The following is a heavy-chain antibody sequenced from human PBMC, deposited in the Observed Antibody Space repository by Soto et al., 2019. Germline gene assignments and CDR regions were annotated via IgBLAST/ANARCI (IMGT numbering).Heavy chain of an antibody. CDR3: ARKSDHDSNHYYGMDV. J-gene: IGHJ6*02. D-gene: IGHD5-12*01. V-gene: IGHV5-10-1*01. CDR2: IYPSDSYT. Sequence: GESLKISCKGSGYSFTSYWISWVRQMPGKGLEWMGRIYPSDSYTIYSPSFQGHVTFSADKSISTTYRQWSSLKASDSAMYYCARKSDHDSNHYYGMDVWGQGTTVTVSS. CDR1: GYSFTSYW.